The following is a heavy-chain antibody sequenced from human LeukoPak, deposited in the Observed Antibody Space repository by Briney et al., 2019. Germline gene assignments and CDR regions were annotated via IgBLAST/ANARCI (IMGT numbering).Heavy chain of an antibody. Sequence: GGSLRLSCAASGFTFISYSIHWVRQAPGKGLEWVAFIRYDGSNKYYADSVKGRFTISRDNSKNTVYLQMNSLRAEDTAVYFCARKALGYRLGYGDYWGQGTLVTVSS. CDR2: IRYDGSNK. D-gene: IGHD5-12*01. CDR3: ARKALGYRLGYGDY. V-gene: IGHV3-30*02. J-gene: IGHJ4*02. CDR1: GFTFISYS.